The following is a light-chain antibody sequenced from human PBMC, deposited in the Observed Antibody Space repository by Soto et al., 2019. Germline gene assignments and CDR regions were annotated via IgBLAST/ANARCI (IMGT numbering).Light chain of an antibody. V-gene: IGKV2-28*01. CDR3: VQALQAQLT. CDR1: QSLLHSNGYNY. J-gene: IGKJ4*01. Sequence: DIVMTQSPLSLPVTPGEPASISCRSSQSLLHSNGYNYLDWYLQKPGQSPQLLIYLGSNRASGVPDRFSGSGSGTDFTLKISRVEAVDVGVYYCVQALQAQLTFGGGTKVEIK. CDR2: LGS.